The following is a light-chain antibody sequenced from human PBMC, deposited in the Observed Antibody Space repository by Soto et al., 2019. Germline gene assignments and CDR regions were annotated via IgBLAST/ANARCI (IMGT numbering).Light chain of an antibody. CDR1: QGISSY. CDR2: AAS. J-gene: IGKJ1*01. V-gene: IGKV1-8*01. Sequence: AIRMTQSPSSLSASTGDRVTISCLASQGISSYLAWYQKKPGKAPKLLIYAASTLQSGVPSRFSGSGSGTDFTLTISCLQSEDFATYYCQQYYSYPRAFGQGTKVDIK. CDR3: QQYYSYPRA.